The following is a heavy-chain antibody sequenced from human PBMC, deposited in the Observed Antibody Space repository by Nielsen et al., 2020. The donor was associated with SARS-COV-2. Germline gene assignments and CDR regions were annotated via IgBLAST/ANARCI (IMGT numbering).Heavy chain of an antibody. CDR1: GFTFSSYA. D-gene: IGHD4-17*01. CDR2: ISGSGGST. Sequence: GESLKISCAASGFTFSSYAMSWVRQAPGKGLEWVSAISGSGGSTYYADSVKGRFTISRDSSKNTLYLQMNSLRAEDTAVYYCAKATTVTTSPIWGQGTMVTVSS. J-gene: IGHJ3*02. CDR3: AKATTVTTSPI. V-gene: IGHV3-23*01.